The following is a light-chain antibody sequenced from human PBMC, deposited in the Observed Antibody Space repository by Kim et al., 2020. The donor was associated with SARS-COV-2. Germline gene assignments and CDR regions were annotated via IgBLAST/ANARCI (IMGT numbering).Light chain of an antibody. CDR1: SLRSYY. Sequence: VALGQTVRITCQGDSLRSYYATWYQHKSGQAPILVIYGKNNRPSGIPDRFSGSSSGNTASLTITGTQAGDEADYYCNSRDSNDNVVFGGGTQLTVL. J-gene: IGLJ2*01. V-gene: IGLV3-19*01. CDR3: NSRDSNDNVV. CDR2: GKN.